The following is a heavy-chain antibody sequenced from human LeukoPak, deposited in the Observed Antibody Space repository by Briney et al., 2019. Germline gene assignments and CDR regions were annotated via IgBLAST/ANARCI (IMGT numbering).Heavy chain of an antibody. V-gene: IGHV3-33*08. CDR3: ARGINYYDSSGYTHTFDY. D-gene: IGHD3-22*01. Sequence: GGSLRLSCAASGFTFSSYGMHWVRQAPGKGLEWVAVIWYDGSNKYYADSVKGRFTISRDNSKNTLYLQMNSLRAEDTAVYYCARGINYYDSSGYTHTFDYWGQGTLVTVSS. CDR2: IWYDGSNK. CDR1: GFTFSSYG. J-gene: IGHJ4*02.